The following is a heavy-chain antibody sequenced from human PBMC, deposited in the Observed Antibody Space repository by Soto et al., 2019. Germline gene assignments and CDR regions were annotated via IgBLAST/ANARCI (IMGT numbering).Heavy chain of an antibody. V-gene: IGHV3-23*01. CDR2: ISGGGGYT. Sequence: EVQLLESGGGLVQPGGSLRLSCAASGFTFINYGMSWVRQAPGKGLRWVSAISGGGGYTRYADSVKGRFTISRDNSKNTLYLQMDSLRAEDTAVCYCAKAADCTNGVCHFASFDYWGQGTLVTVSS. CDR3: AKAADCTNGVCHFASFDY. J-gene: IGHJ4*02. D-gene: IGHD2-8*01. CDR1: GFTFINYG.